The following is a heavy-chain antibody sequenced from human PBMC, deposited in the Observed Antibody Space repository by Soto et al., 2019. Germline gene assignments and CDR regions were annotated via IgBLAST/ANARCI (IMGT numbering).Heavy chain of an antibody. J-gene: IGHJ4*02. CDR2: IWYDGSNK. Sequence: QVLLAEFGGGVVQPGRSLRLSCEASGFTFSSYGIHWVRQAPGKGLEWVALIWYDGSNKYYADSVKGRFTISRDNSKNTLYLQMNSQRVEDTAVYYCARDRGPRTVTSIDYWGQGTLVTVSS. CDR1: GFTFSSYG. CDR3: ARDRGPRTVTSIDY. V-gene: IGHV3-33*01. D-gene: IGHD4-17*01.